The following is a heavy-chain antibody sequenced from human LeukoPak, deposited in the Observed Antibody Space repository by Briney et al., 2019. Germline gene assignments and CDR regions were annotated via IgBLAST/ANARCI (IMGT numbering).Heavy chain of an antibody. CDR2: ISSSGSTI. D-gene: IGHD2-2*01. Sequence: GGSLRLSCAASGFTFSDYYMSWIRQAPGKGLEWVSYISSSGSTIYYADSVKGRFTISRDNAKNSLYLQMNSLRAEDTAVYYCARSQVPAATNLGSYYYYYMDVWGKGTTVTVSS. CDR1: GFTFSDYY. J-gene: IGHJ6*03. V-gene: IGHV3-11*04. CDR3: ARSQVPAATNLGSYYYYYMDV.